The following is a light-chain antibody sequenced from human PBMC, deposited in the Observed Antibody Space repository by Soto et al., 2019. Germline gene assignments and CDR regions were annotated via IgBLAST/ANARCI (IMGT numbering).Light chain of an antibody. Sequence: QSALTRPASVSGSPGQSITISCTGTSRDIGNYNYVSWYQQLPGKAPKLVIYEVSNRPSGISDRFSGSKSGQTASLTISGLQTEDEADYFCGSYRSSNTLVVFGGGTKLTVL. CDR2: EVS. CDR3: GSYRSSNTLVV. V-gene: IGLV2-14*01. CDR1: SRDIGNYNY. J-gene: IGLJ3*02.